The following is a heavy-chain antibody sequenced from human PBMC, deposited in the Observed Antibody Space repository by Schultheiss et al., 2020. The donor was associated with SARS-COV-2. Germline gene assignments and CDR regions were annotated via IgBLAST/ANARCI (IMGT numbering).Heavy chain of an antibody. V-gene: IGHV1-18*01. CDR1: GYTFTSYG. CDR2: ISAYNGNT. CDR3: ARDVIYVGWFDP. Sequence: ASVKVSCKASGYTFTSYGISWVRQAPGQGLEWMGWISAYNGNTNYAQKLQGRVTMTTDTSTSTAYMELRSLRSEDTAVYYCARDVIYVGWFDPWGQGTLVTVSS. D-gene: IGHD5/OR15-5a*01. J-gene: IGHJ5*02.